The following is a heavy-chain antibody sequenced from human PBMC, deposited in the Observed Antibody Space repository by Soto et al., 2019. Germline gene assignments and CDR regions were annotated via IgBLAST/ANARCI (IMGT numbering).Heavy chain of an antibody. CDR1: GFTFSNYA. CDR3: AKRTSGWYFDY. V-gene: IGHV3-23*01. J-gene: IGHJ4*02. D-gene: IGHD6-19*01. CDR2: ISGSGDST. Sequence: EVQLLESGGNLVQPGGSLRLSCAASGFTFSNYAMSWVRQAPGKGQEWVSVISGSGDSTYYADSVKGRFTISRENSKNTLYLQMNSLRAEDPAVYYSAKRTSGWYFDYWGQGTLVTVSS.